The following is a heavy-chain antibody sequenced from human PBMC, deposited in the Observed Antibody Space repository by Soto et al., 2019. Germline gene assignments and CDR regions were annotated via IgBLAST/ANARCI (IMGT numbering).Heavy chain of an antibody. D-gene: IGHD2-15*01. V-gene: IGHV4-31*03. CDR3: ARAERRYCSGGSCHKPYGMDV. CDR1: GGSISSGGYY. J-gene: IGHJ6*02. CDR2: IYYSGST. Sequence: PSETLSLTCTVSGGSISSGGYYWSWIRQHPGKGLEWIGYIYYSGSTYYNPSLKSRVTISVDTSKNQFSLKLSSVTAADTAVYYCARAERRYCSGGSCHKPYGMDVWGQGTTVTVSS.